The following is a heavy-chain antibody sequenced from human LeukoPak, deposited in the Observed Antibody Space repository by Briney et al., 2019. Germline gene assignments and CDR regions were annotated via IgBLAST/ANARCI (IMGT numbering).Heavy chain of an antibody. CDR1: GFTFSGSA. CDR3: TRSRYDSSGYYSDY. D-gene: IGHD3-22*01. Sequence: GGSLRLSCAASGFTFSGSAMHWVRQASGKGLEWVGRIRSKANSYATAYAASVKGRFTISRDDSKNTAYLQMNSLKTEDTAVYYCTRSRYDSSGYYSDYWGQGTLVTVSS. V-gene: IGHV3-73*01. J-gene: IGHJ4*02. CDR2: IRSKANSYAT.